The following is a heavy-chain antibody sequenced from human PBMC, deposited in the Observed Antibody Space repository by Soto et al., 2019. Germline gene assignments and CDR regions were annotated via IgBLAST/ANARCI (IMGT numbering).Heavy chain of an antibody. CDR2: ISAYNGNT. Sequence: QVQLVQSGAEVKKPGASVKVSCKASGYTFTSYGISWVRQAPGQGLEWMGWISAYNGNTNYAQKLQGRVTMTTDTSTSXAYMELRSLRXDXTAVYYCASGDYQFEYFQHWGQGTLVTVSS. D-gene: IGHD4-17*01. V-gene: IGHV1-18*01. CDR3: ASGDYQFEYFQH. J-gene: IGHJ1*01. CDR1: GYTFTSYG.